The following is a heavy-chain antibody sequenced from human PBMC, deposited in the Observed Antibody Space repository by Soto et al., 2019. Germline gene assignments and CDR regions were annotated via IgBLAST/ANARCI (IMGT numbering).Heavy chain of an antibody. D-gene: IGHD1-1*01. CDR3: AKDKLSSTDAFDI. CDR2: ISYDGRNE. V-gene: IGHV3-30*18. Sequence: PWGSLILSCVSSEFTFSNFGMHWVRQAPGKGLDWVALISYDGRNEYYADSVKGRFTISRDNSKNTLYLQMNSLRAEDTAMYYCAKDKLSSTDAFDIWGQGTMVTVSS. J-gene: IGHJ3*02. CDR1: EFTFSNFG.